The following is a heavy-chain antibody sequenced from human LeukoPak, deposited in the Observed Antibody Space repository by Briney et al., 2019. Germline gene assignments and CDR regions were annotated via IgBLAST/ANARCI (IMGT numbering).Heavy chain of an antibody. CDR1: GYTFTSYD. J-gene: IGHJ5*02. Sequence: ASVKVSCKASGYTFTSYDINWVRQATGQGLEWMGWMNPNSGNTGYAQKFQGRVTMTRDTSTSTVYMELSSLRSEDTAVYYCARGPLFATENWFDPWGQGTLVTVSS. V-gene: IGHV1-8*01. CDR3: ARGPLFATENWFDP. D-gene: IGHD2-21*01. CDR2: MNPNSGNT.